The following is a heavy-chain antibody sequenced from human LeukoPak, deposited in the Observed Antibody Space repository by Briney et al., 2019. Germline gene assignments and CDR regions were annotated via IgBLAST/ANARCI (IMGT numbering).Heavy chain of an antibody. CDR2: ISTSGDRT. D-gene: IGHD1-26*01. CDR3: ARSAVGTSCCTAVDY. J-gene: IGHJ4*02. CDR1: GFTFSTYA. V-gene: IGHV3-23*01. Sequence: GGSLRLSCAASGFTFSTYAMTWVRQAPGKGLEWVPGISTSGDRTYYADSVKGRFTISRDNSKNTLYLQMNSLRAEDTAEYYCARSAVGTSCCTAVDYWGQGTLVTVSS.